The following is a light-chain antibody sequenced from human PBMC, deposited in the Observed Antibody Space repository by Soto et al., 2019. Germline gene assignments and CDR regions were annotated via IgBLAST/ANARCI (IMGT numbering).Light chain of an antibody. J-gene: IGKJ1*01. Sequence: EIVMTQSPATLSVSPGGRATLSCRASQTIGDTLAWYQQKPGQAPRLLIYGASSRATGIPDRFSGSGSGTDFTLTISRLEPEDFAVYYCQRYGSSPWTFGQGTKVDIK. CDR2: GAS. V-gene: IGKV3-20*01. CDR3: QRYGSSPWT. CDR1: QTIGDT.